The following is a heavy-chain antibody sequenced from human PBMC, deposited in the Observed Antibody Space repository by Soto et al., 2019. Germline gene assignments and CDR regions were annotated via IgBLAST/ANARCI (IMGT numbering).Heavy chain of an antibody. CDR2: TRNKANSYTT. CDR1: GFTFSDHY. Sequence: PGGSLRLSCAASGFTFSDHYMDWVRQAPGKGLEKVGRTRNKANSYTTEYAASVKGRFTISRDDSKNSQYLQMNSLKTEDTALYYCARVQYDFWSGYYYFDYWGQGTLVTVSS. V-gene: IGHV3-72*01. J-gene: IGHJ4*02. D-gene: IGHD3-3*01. CDR3: ARVQYDFWSGYYYFDY.